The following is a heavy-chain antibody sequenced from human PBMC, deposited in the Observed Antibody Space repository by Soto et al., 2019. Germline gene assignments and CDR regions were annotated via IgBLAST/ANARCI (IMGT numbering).Heavy chain of an antibody. V-gene: IGHV1-2*02. D-gene: IGHD3-22*01. CDR1: GYTFTGLY. Sequence: ASVKVSCKASGYTFTGLYMHWVRQAPGQGLEWMGWINPNNGGTNYVQKFQDRVTMTRDTSITTAYMELSGLRAEDTAIYYCASLAYDSKGYWGQGALVTVSS. J-gene: IGHJ4*02. CDR3: ASLAYDSKGY. CDR2: INPNNGGT.